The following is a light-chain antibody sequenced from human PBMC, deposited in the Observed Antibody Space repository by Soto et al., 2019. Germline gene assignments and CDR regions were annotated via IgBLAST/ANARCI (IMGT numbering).Light chain of an antibody. V-gene: IGKV3-11*01. J-gene: IGKJ5*01. CDR3: QQRLSWPIT. Sequence: EYVLSQSPSTLSLSPGERATPSCRASESVRDELGWYQQKPGQAPRLLIFDSSNRATGIPARFSGSGYGTDFTLSISSLEPEDFAVYYCQQRLSWPITFGQGTRLEI. CDR1: ESVRDE. CDR2: DSS.